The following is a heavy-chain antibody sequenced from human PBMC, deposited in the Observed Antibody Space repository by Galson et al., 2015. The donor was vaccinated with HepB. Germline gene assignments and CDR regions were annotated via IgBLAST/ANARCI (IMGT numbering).Heavy chain of an antibody. Sequence: CAISGDSVSSNSAAWNWIRQSPSRGLEWLGRTYYRSKWYNDYAVSVKSRITINPDTSKNQFSLQLNSVTPEDTAVYYCARDLSYDFWSGYSYYYYCGMDVWGQGTTVTVSS. J-gene: IGHJ6*02. V-gene: IGHV6-1*01. CDR3: ARDLSYDFWSGYSYYYYCGMDV. CDR1: GDSVSSNSAA. D-gene: IGHD3-3*01. CDR2: TYYRSKWYN.